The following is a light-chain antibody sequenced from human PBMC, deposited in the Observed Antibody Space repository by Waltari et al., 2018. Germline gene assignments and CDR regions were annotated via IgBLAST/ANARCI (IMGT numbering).Light chain of an antibody. CDR1: SASDPTSYY. V-gene: IGLV8-61*01. J-gene: IGLJ3*02. Sequence: QNVVTHEPSLSVSPGGAVTLTCGFSSASDPTSYYPSWYQQTPGQAPRPLIYSTNTRSSGVPDRFSGSILGNKAALTITGAQADDECDYHCVLYMGGGIMFGGGTKLTVL. CDR3: VLYMGGGIM. CDR2: STN.